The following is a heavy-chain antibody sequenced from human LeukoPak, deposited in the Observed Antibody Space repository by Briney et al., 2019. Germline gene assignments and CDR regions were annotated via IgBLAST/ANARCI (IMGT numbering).Heavy chain of an antibody. CDR3: AKDWARRITMIVMEIDY. CDR2: ISGSGGST. D-gene: IGHD3-22*01. J-gene: IGHJ4*02. V-gene: IGHV3-23*01. CDR1: GFTFSSYA. Sequence: PGGSLRLSCAASGFTFSSYAMSWVRQAPGKGLEWVSAISGSGGSTYYADSVKGRFTISRDNSKNTLYLQMNSLRAEDTAVYYCAKDWARRITMIVMEIDYWGQGTLVTVSS.